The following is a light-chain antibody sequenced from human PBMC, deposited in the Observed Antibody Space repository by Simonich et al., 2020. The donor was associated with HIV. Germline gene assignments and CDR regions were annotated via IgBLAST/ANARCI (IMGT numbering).Light chain of an antibody. CDR1: NSDIGGYNY. CDR3: SSYTSSSTVV. Sequence: QSALTQPASVSGSPGQSITISCTGTNSDIGGYNYVSWYQQSPGKAPKLMIYDVSNRPSGVSNRFAGSKSGNTAPLTISGLQEEEADYYCSSYTSSSTVVFGGETKLTVL. J-gene: IGLJ3*02. CDR2: DVS. V-gene: IGLV2-14*03.